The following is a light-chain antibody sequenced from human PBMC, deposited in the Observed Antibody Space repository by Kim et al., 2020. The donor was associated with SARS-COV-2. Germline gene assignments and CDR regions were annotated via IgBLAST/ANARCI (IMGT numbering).Light chain of an antibody. CDR1: SLRSYY. V-gene: IGLV3-19*01. CDR3: NSRDNSGYHWV. Sequence: SSELTQDPAVSVALGQTVRITCQGDSLRSYYASWYQQKPGQAPVLVIYGKNNRPSGIPDRFSGSSSGNTASLTLTGAQAVDEADYYCNSRDNSGYHWVFGGGTQLTVL. J-gene: IGLJ2*01. CDR2: GKN.